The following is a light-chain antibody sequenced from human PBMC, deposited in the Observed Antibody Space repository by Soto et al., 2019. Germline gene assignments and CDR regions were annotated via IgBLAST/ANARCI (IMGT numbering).Light chain of an antibody. Sequence: EIVMTQSPATLSVSPRERATLSCRASQSVNIYLAWYQQKRGQAPRLLIYDASYRANGIPDRFSGSGSGTDFTLTVSRLEPEDFVVYYCQQYGSSSWTFGHGGKADIK. J-gene: IGKJ1*01. CDR2: DAS. CDR3: QQYGSSSWT. V-gene: IGKV3-20*01. CDR1: QSVNIY.